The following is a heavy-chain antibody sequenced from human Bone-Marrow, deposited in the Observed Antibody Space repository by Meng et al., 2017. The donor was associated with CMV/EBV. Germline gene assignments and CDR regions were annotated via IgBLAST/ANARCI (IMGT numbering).Heavy chain of an antibody. Sequence: GESLKISCAASGFTFSSYEMNWVRQAPGKGLEWVSAISGSGGSTYYADSVKGRFTISRDNSKNTLYLQMNSLRAEDTAVYYCAKNEGYCSGGSCYSYYYYYYGMDVWGQGTTVTFAS. CDR2: ISGSGGST. J-gene: IGHJ6*02. V-gene: IGHV3-23*01. CDR1: GFTFSSYE. D-gene: IGHD2-15*01. CDR3: AKNEGYCSGGSCYSYYYYYYGMDV.